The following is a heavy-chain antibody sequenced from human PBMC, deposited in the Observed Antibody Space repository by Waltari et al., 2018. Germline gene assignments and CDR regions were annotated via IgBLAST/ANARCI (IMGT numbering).Heavy chain of an antibody. J-gene: IGHJ6*02. CDR2: ISSDGSYE. CDR1: RFSLRTHG. V-gene: IGHV3-30*03. CDR3: ATRDILGGSQNYYYYGMDV. Sequence: QVQLVESGGGVVQPGRSLRLSCAASRFSLRTHGMPWVRQAPGKGLEWVAFISSDGSYEYYPDAVKGRFTISRDNSKTTVFLQMNSLRDEDTAVYYCATRDILGGSQNYYYYGMDVWGQGTRVTVSS. D-gene: IGHD1-26*01.